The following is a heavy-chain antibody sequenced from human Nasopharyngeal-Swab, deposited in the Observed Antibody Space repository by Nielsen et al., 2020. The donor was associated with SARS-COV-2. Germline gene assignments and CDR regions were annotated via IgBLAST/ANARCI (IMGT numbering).Heavy chain of an antibody. J-gene: IGHJ6*02. CDR1: GYTFTGYY. CDR3: ARDLGGSYQYYYYGMDV. V-gene: IGHV1-2*06. Sequence: ASVKVSCKASGYTFTGYYMHWVRQAPGQGLEWMGRINPNSGGTNYAQKFQGRVTMTRDTSISTVYMELSSLRSEDTAVYYCARDLGGSYQYYYYGMDVWGQGTTVTVSS. D-gene: IGHD1-26*01. CDR2: INPNSGGT.